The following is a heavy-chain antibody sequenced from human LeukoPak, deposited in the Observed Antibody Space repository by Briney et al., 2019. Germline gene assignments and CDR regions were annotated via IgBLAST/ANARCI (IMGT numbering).Heavy chain of an antibody. V-gene: IGHV3-21*01. J-gene: IGHJ4*02. Sequence: GGSLRLSCAASGFTFSSYSMNWVRQAPGKGLEWVSSISNSSSYIYYADSVKGRFTISRDNAKNSLYLQMNSLRAEDTAVYYCARAAGEMATIRYWGQGTLVTVSS. CDR3: ARAAGEMATIRY. CDR1: GFTFSSYS. CDR2: ISNSSSYI. D-gene: IGHD5-24*01.